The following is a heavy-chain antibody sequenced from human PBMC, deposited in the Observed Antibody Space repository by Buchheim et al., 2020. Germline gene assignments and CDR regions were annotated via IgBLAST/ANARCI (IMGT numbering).Heavy chain of an antibody. CDR3: ARDGSYYDSSGSLFSAY. CDR2: IKQDGSGK. V-gene: IGHV3-7*03. Sequence: EVQLVESGGGLVQPGGSLRLSCAASGFTFSSYWMSWVRQAPGKGLEWVANIKQDGSGKYYVNSVKGRFTISRDNAKNSLYLQMNSLRAEDTAVYYCARDGSYYDSSGSLFSAYWGQGTL. CDR1: GFTFSSYW. D-gene: IGHD3-22*01. J-gene: IGHJ4*02.